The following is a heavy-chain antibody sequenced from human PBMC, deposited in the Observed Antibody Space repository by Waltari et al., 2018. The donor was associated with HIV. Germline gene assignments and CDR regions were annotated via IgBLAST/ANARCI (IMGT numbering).Heavy chain of an antibody. J-gene: IGHJ5*01. Sequence: VQLVDSGGQVIRPGGSLRLSCSALTFPFDVYGLNLVPQVPGKGLEWVCGINFNGYRTGCSDSVVGRFTISRDNARKALHLQMHSLRVDDTAIYYCVRGFREGHEISWFLMWFESWGPGTPVIVST. CDR2: INFNGYRT. V-gene: IGHV3-20*04. CDR3: VRGFREGHEISWFLMWFES. CDR1: TFPFDVYG. D-gene: IGHD3-10*01.